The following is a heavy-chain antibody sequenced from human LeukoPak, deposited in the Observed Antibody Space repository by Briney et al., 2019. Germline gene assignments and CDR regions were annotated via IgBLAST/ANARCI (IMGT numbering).Heavy chain of an antibody. V-gene: IGHV1-2*02. Sequence: ASVKVSCKASGYTFIGYYMHWVRQAPGQGLERMGWINPNNGGTNYAQKFQGRVTMTRDTSISTAYMELSRLRSDDTAVYYCARANDYGFSYWGQGTLVTVSS. J-gene: IGHJ4*02. CDR3: ARANDYGFSY. CDR2: INPNNGGT. D-gene: IGHD4-17*01. CDR1: GYTFIGYY.